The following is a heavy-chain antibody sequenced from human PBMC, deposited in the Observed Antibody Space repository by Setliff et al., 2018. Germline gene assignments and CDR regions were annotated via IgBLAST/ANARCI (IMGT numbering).Heavy chain of an antibody. CDR2: IYYSGTT. Sequence: SETLSLTCTVSGGSIGSSDFYWGWIRQPPGKGLEWIGSIYYSGTTYYNPFLKSPVTISIDTSKNQFSLKLSSVTAADTAIYYCARHDARGYYYYMDVWGEGTTVTVSS. V-gene: IGHV4-39*01. CDR3: ARHDARGYYYYMDV. CDR1: GGSIGSSDFY. J-gene: IGHJ6*03. D-gene: IGHD3-10*01.